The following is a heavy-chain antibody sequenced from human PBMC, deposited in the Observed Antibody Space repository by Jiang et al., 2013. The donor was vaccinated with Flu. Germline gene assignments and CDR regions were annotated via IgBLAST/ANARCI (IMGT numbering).Heavy chain of an antibody. J-gene: IGHJ4*02. Sequence: GVVQPGESLRLSCEVSGFTFSRYSMHWVRQAPGKGLEWVAATTSGGNRNHYADSVQGRFGISRDNSKNMLFLQMDSLRVEDTAVYYCARDNNHWTDFDFWGQGTLVTVSS. V-gene: IGHV3-30*09. CDR2: TTSGGNRN. D-gene: IGHD1-1*01. CDR1: GFTFSRYS. CDR3: ARDNNHWTDFDF.